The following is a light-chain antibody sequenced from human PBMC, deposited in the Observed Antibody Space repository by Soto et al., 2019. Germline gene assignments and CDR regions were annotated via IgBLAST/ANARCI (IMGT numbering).Light chain of an antibody. CDR1: QSIDTY. CDR3: QQSYSSPLT. J-gene: IGKJ4*01. Sequence: DLQMTQSPSSLSASVGDRVTITCRASQSIDTYLNWYQQKLGKAPKLLIFAASSLQSGVPSRFTGSGSGTDFTLTISSLQPEDFATYYCQQSYSSPLTVGGGTKVDIK. CDR2: AAS. V-gene: IGKV1-39*01.